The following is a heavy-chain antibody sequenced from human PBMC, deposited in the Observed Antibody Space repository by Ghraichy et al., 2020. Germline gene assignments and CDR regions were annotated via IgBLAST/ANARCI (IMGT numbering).Heavy chain of an antibody. CDR3: AREYYYDSSGPFDL. D-gene: IGHD3-22*01. CDR1: GFTFSSYW. V-gene: IGHV3-7*01. CDR2: IKQDGSEK. J-gene: IGHJ2*01. Sequence: GGSLRLSCAASGFTFSSYWMSWVRQAPGKGLEWVANIKQDGSEKYYVDSVKGRFTISRDNAKNSLYLQMNSLRAEDTAVYYCAREYYYDSSGPFDLWGRGTLVTVSS.